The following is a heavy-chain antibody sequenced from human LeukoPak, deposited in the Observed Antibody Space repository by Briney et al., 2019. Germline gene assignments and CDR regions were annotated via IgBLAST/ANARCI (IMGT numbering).Heavy chain of an antibody. D-gene: IGHD2-21*01. CDR2: IFDGGDTK. Sequence: PGGSLRLSCAASGFTFSSYSMNWVRQAPGKGLEWVSSIFDGGDTKDYADSVKGRFTTSRDNSKNELYLQMNSLTAEDTAVYFCAKDSTMWPHYFDHWGQGILVIVSS. CDR1: GFTFSSYS. CDR3: AKDSTMWPHYFDH. V-gene: IGHV3-23*01. J-gene: IGHJ4*02.